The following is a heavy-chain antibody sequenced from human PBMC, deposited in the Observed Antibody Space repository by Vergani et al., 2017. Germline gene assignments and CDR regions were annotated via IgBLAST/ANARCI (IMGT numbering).Heavy chain of an antibody. CDR1: GGSFSGYY. CDR3: ARALAPSHRDY. V-gene: IGHV4-34*01. CDR2: INHSGST. Sequence: QVQLQQWGAGLLKPSETLSLTCAVYGGSFSGYYWSWIRQPPGKGLEWIGEINHSGSTNYNPSLKSRVTISVDTSKNQFSLKLSSVTAADTAVYYCARALAPSHRDYWGQGTLVTVSS. J-gene: IGHJ4*02.